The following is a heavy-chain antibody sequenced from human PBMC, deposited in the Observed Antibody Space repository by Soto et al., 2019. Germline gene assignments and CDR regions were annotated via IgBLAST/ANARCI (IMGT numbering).Heavy chain of an antibody. CDR1: GGSINSGGSY. CDR2: IYYSGSS. D-gene: IGHD2-15*01. J-gene: IGHJ4*02. V-gene: IGHV4-31*03. CDR3: ARGWDFCSGGSCYPVTFDY. Sequence: QVQLQESGPGLVEPSQTLSLTCSVSGGSINSGGSYWSWIRQHPGGGLEWIGYIYYSGSSYYNPSLRGRVGLSLDMSKNQFSLTLSPMTAAGTAIYYCARGWDFCSGGSCYPVTFDYWGQGTLGTVSS.